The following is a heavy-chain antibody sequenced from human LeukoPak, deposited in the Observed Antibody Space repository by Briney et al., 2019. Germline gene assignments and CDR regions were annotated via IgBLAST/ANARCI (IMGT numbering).Heavy chain of an antibody. Sequence: GGSLRLSCAASGFSVSDNYMNWVRQAPGKGLEWVSIIYSGGRTFYADSVEGRFTISRDSSKSTLYLQMNSLRVEDTAVYYCARDRLGQWLIYYYYYGMDVWGQGTTVTVSS. J-gene: IGHJ6*02. CDR1: GFSVSDNY. CDR2: IYSGGRT. V-gene: IGHV3-53*01. CDR3: ARDRLGQWLIYYYYYGMDV. D-gene: IGHD6-19*01.